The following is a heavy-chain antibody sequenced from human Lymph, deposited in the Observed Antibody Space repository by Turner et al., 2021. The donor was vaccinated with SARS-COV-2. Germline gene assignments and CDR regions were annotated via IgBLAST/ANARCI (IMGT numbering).Heavy chain of an antibody. CDR3: ATLKSNWKILTGRYYFDF. V-gene: IGHV1-24*01. CDR2: FDPEDGET. D-gene: IGHD1-1*01. Sequence: QFQLVQSGAEGKKPGASVKVSCKVSGYTLTELSIHWVRQAPGKGLEWMGGFDPEDGETIYAQKFQGRVTMTEDTSTDTAYMELSSLRSEDTAVYYCATLKSNWKILTGRYYFDFWGQGTLVTVSS. J-gene: IGHJ4*02. CDR1: GYTLTELS.